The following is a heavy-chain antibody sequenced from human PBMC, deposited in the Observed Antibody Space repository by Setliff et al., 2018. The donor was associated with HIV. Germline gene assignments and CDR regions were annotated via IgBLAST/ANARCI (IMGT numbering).Heavy chain of an antibody. V-gene: IGHV3-23*01. CDR1: GFTFSRYA. CDR2: ISGSGIGS. Sequence: GGSLRLSCAASGFTFSRYAMTWARQAPGKGLEWVSAISGSGIGSYYPDSVKGRFTISRDNSKNTLFLQMNSLRAEDTAMYYCAKTQTVITVYGPFDSWGQGTPVTVSS. D-gene: IGHD4-4*01. J-gene: IGHJ4*02. CDR3: AKTQTVITVYGPFDS.